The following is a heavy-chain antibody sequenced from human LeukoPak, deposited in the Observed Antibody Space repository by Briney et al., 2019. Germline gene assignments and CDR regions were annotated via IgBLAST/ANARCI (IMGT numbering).Heavy chain of an antibody. D-gene: IGHD6-13*01. V-gene: IGHV4-61*08. CDR1: GGSISNGDHY. CDR3: ARVQQLAHWYYFDY. CDR2: IYYSGST. J-gene: IGHJ4*02. Sequence: SETLSLTCTVSGGSISNGDHYWSWIRQPPGTGLEWIGYIYYSGSTNYNPSLKSRVTISVDTSKNQFSLKLSSVTAADTAVYYCARVQQLAHWYYFDYWGQGTLVTVSS.